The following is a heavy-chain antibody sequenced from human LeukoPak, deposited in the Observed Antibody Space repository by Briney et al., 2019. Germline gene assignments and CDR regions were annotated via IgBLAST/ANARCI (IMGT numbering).Heavy chain of an antibody. Sequence: PGGSLRLSXAASGFTFSSYAMSWVRQAPGKGLEWVSAISGSGGSTYYADSVKGRFTISRDNSKNTLYLQMNSLRAEDTAVYYCAKSVIVVVVAANFDYWGQGTLVTVSS. J-gene: IGHJ4*02. CDR2: ISGSGGST. CDR1: GFTFSSYA. V-gene: IGHV3-23*01. D-gene: IGHD2-15*01. CDR3: AKSVIVVVVAANFDY.